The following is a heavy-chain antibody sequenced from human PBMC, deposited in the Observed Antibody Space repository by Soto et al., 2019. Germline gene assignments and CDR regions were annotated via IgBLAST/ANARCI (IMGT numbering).Heavy chain of an antibody. D-gene: IGHD1-7*01. CDR3: ARGKLELYYYGLDV. J-gene: IGHJ6*02. CDR2: VYYSGTT. CDR1: GGSISNFY. V-gene: IGHV4-59*01. Sequence: SETLSLTCTVSGGSISNFYWMWLRQAPGKGVEWIGFVYYSGTTDYNPSLKSRVTISVDTSKNQFSLNLRSVNAADSAVYYCARGKLELYYYGLDVWGQGTTVTVSS.